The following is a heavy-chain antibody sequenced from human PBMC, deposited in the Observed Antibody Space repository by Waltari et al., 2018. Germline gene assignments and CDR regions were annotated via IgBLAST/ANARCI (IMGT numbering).Heavy chain of an antibody. V-gene: IGHV4-39*07. Sequence: QLQLQESGPGLVNPSETLSLTCTVSGGSISSSSSYRAWIRQPPGKGLEWIGSIYYSGSTYYNPSLKSRVTISVDTSKNQFSLKLSSVTAADTAVYYCARDPMVQGVRPLDYWGQGTLVTVSS. CDR2: IYYSGST. CDR1: GGSISSSSSY. CDR3: ARDPMVQGVRPLDY. J-gene: IGHJ4*02. D-gene: IGHD3-10*01.